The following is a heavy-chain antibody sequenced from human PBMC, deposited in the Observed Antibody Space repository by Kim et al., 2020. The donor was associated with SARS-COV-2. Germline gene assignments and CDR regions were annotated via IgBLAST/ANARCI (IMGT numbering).Heavy chain of an antibody. V-gene: IGHV1-3*01. D-gene: IGHD3-16*01. Sequence: ASVKVSCKASGYAFSSYDIHWVRKVSGQKFEWMGWINAGDGDTKYSQRFQDRVTFSRDTSASTAFMELRSLGSQDTAVYYCVRLRLHAANWFDPWGQGTLVTVSS. CDR1: GYAFSSYD. J-gene: IGHJ5*02. CDR2: INAGDGDT. CDR3: VRLRLHAANWFDP.